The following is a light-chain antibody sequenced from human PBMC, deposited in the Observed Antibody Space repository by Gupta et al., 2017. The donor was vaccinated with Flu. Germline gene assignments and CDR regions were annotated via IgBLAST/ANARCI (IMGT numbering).Light chain of an antibody. CDR2: KAS. CDR1: QSISTW. V-gene: IGKV1-5*03. Sequence: PSTLSASVGDRVTITCRASQSISTWLAWYQQKPGKAPKLLVYKASTLQSGVPSRFSGSGSGTDFTLTFSSLQPDDFATYYCQQYNSYPLTFGGGTKVEIK. CDR3: QQYNSYPLT. J-gene: IGKJ4*01.